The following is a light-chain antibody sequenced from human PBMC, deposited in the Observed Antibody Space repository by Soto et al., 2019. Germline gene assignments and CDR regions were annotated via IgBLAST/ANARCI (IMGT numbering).Light chain of an antibody. V-gene: IGKV1-33*01. Sequence: DIQMTQSPSSLSASVGDRVTITCQASQDISNYLNWYQQKAGKAPELLIYDASNLETGVPSRFSGSGSGTDFTFTISSLQPEDIATYYCQHYDNLPTWTFGQGTKVDIK. CDR1: QDISNY. CDR2: DAS. CDR3: QHYDNLPTWT. J-gene: IGKJ1*01.